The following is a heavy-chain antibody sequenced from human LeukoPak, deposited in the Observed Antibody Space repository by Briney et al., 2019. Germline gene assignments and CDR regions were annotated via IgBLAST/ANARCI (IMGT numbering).Heavy chain of an antibody. CDR1: GYSFTSYW. CDR2: IYPGDSDT. V-gene: IGHV5-51*01. D-gene: IGHD1-26*01. J-gene: IGHJ4*02. CDR3: ARRARDLLGPTNYFDY. Sequence: KNGESLKISCKGSGYSFTSYWIGWVRQMPGKGLEWMGXIYPGDSDTRYSPSFQGQVTISADKSISTAYLQWSSLKASDTAMYYCARRARDLLGPTNYFDYWGQGTLVTVSS.